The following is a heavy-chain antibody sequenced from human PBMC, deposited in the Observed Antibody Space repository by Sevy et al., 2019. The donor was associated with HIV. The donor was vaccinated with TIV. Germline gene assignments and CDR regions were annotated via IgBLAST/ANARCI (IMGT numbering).Heavy chain of an antibody. CDR3: ARRAYGIAAYMDV. J-gene: IGHJ6*03. CDR2: IYYSGST. Sequence: SETLSLTCTVSGGSISSYYWSWIRQPPGKGLEWIGYIYYSGSTNCNPSLKSRVTISVDTSKSQFSLKLSSVTAADTAVYYCARRAYGIAAYMDVWGKGTTVTVSS. V-gene: IGHV4-59*08. D-gene: IGHD6-6*01. CDR1: GGSISSYY.